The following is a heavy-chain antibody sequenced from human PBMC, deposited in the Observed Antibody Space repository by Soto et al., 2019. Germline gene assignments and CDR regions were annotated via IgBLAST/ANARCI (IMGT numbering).Heavy chain of an antibody. CDR3: AKDLQFRSYFESSGCYNS. V-gene: IGHV3-23*01. CDR1: GFTFRNQD. J-gene: IGHJ4*02. Sequence: EVQLLESGGGLVQPGGSLRLSCVASGFTFRNQDMRWVRQAPGKGLEWVSGISGSGVITYYADSVKGRFTISRDNSKNTLYLQMNSLIAEDTAVYYCAKDLQFRSYFESSGCYNSWGQGTLVTVSS. D-gene: IGHD3-22*01. CDR2: ISGSGVIT.